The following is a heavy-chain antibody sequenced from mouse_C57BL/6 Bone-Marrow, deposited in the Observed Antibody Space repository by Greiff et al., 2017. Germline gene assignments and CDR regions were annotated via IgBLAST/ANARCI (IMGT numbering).Heavy chain of an antibody. D-gene: IGHD1-1*01. V-gene: IGHV5-6*01. J-gene: IGHJ2*01. Sequence: EVQGVESGGDLVKPGGSLKLSCAASGFTFSSYGMSWVRQTPDKRLEWVATISSGGSYTYYPDSVKGRFTISRDTAKSTLYLQMSSLKSEDTAMYYCARHCYGSSFDYWGQGTTLTVSS. CDR1: GFTFSSYG. CDR2: ISSGGSYT. CDR3: ARHCYGSSFDY.